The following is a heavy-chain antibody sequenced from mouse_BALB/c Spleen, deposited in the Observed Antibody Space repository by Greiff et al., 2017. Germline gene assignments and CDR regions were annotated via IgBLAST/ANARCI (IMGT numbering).Heavy chain of an antibody. J-gene: IGHJ4*01. CDR2: IRLKSNNYAT. D-gene: IGHD1-1*02. CDR1: GFTFSNYW. CDR3: TSLWLYAMDY. Sequence: EVKVEESGGGLVQPGGSMKLSCVASGFTFSNYWMNWVRQSPEKGLEWVAEIRLKSNNYATHYAESVKGRFTISRDDSKSSVYLQMNNLRAEDTGIYYCTSLWLYAMDYWGQGTSVTVSS. V-gene: IGHV6-6*02.